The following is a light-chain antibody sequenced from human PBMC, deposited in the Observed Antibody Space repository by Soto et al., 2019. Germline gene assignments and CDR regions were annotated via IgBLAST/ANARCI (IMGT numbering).Light chain of an antibody. CDR1: SSDVGGYNY. J-gene: IGLJ7*01. CDR2: DVS. CDR3: SSYTSSSTSPAV. Sequence: QSALTQPASVSGSPGQSITISCTGTSSDVGGYNYVSWYQQHPGKAPKLMIYDVSNRPSGVSNRFSGSKSGNTASLTISGLQAEDEADYYCSSYTSSSTSPAVFGGGTQLTVF. V-gene: IGLV2-14*01.